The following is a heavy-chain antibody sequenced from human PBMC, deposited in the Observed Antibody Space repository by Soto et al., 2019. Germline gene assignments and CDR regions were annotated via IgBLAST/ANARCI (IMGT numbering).Heavy chain of an antibody. Sequence: TLSLTCTVSSPSISSGYYYWSWLRQPPGKGLEWIGYIYYSGSTYYNPSLKSRVTITVDTSKNQFSLKLSSVTAADTAVYYCVRSLGYCTNGVCYRIWFDPWGQGTLVTVSS. CDR3: VRSLGYCTNGVCYRIWFDP. CDR1: SPSISSGYYY. J-gene: IGHJ5*02. D-gene: IGHD2-8*01. V-gene: IGHV4-30-4*01. CDR2: IYYSGST.